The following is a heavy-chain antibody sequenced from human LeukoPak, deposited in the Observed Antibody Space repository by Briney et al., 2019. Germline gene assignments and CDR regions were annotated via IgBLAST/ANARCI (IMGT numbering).Heavy chain of an antibody. CDR1: GGSISSSSYY. D-gene: IGHD2-15*01. CDR2: TYYSGST. Sequence: PSETLSLTCTVSGGSISSSSYYWGWIRQPPGKGLEWIGSTYYSGSTYYNPSLKSRVTISVDTSKNQFALKLSSVTAADTAVYYCARDPEYCSGGSCYSAFDYWGQGTLVTVSS. J-gene: IGHJ4*02. V-gene: IGHV4-39*06. CDR3: ARDPEYCSGGSCYSAFDY.